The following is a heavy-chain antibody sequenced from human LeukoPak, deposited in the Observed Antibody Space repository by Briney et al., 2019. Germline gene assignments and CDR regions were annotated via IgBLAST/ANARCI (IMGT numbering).Heavy chain of an antibody. CDR2: IYSGGST. J-gene: IGHJ3*02. V-gene: IGHV3-66*01. Sequence: PGGSLRLSCAASGFTVSNNYMRWVRQAPGKGLEWVSLIYSGGSTYYADSVKGRFIISRDNSKNTLYLQMDSLRAADTAVYYCAKDPHYSDTGAFDIWGQGTLVTVSS. CDR1: GFTVSNNY. D-gene: IGHD3-22*01. CDR3: AKDPHYSDTGAFDI.